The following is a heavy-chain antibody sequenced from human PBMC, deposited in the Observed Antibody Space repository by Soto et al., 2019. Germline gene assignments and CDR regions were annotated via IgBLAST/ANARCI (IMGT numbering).Heavy chain of an antibody. CDR1: GGSFSGYY. V-gene: IGHV4-34*01. Sequence: SETLSLTCAVYGGSFSGYYWSWIRQPPGKGLEWIGEINHSGSTNYNPSLKSRVTISVDTSKNQFSLKLSSVTAADTAVYYCARGPPFIAARPRGWFDPWGQGTLVTVPS. J-gene: IGHJ5*02. CDR3: ARGPPFIAARPRGWFDP. CDR2: INHSGST. D-gene: IGHD6-6*01.